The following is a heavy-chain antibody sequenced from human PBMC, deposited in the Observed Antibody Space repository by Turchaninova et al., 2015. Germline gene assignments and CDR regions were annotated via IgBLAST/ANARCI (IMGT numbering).Heavy chain of an antibody. CDR3: ARALARYYGSGNRDXYYMXV. J-gene: IGHJ6*03. V-gene: IGHV3-21*01. Sequence: GSGGGLVKPGGSLRLSCAASGFILSSYNLNWVRQAPGKGLEWVSSISSSGCSLYYADSVRGRFTISRDNAKNSLFLKMNSLEVEDTAVYYCARALARYYGSGNRDXYYMXVWGKGXTVTVSS. D-gene: IGHD3-10*01. CDR2: ISSSGCSL. CDR1: GFILSSYN.